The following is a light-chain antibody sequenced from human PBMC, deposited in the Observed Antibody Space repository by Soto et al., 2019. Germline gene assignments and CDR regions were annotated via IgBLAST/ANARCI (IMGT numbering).Light chain of an antibody. CDR3: QQYDNWPGT. J-gene: IGKJ1*01. CDR2: GAS. V-gene: IGKV3-15*01. Sequence: EIVITQSPATLSVSPGERATLSCRASQSLRSNLAWYQQKPGQAPRLLIYGASTRATGIPARFSGSGSGTEFTLTISSLQSEDFAVYYCQQYDNWPGTVGQGTKVDIK. CDR1: QSLRSN.